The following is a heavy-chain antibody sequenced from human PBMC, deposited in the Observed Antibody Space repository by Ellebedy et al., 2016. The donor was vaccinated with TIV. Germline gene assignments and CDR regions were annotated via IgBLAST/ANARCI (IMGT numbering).Heavy chain of an antibody. CDR2: INHSGST. Sequence: SETLSLTCTVSGGSISSYYWSWNRQPPGKGLEWIGEINHSGSTNYTPSLKSRVTISVDTSKNQFSLKLSSVTAADTAVYYCARDNSGYEEHFQDYWGQGTLVTVSS. V-gene: IGHV4-34*01. J-gene: IGHJ4*02. D-gene: IGHD5-12*01. CDR1: GGSISSYY. CDR3: ARDNSGYEEHFQDY.